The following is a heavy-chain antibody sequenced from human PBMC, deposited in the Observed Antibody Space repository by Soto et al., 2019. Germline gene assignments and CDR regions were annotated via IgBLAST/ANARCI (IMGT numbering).Heavy chain of an antibody. D-gene: IGHD6-19*01. Sequence: ASVKVSCKAIGYGFTRHYIHWVRQAPGQGLEWMGTIFPGGVNIAYAQKFQGRVTMTKDTSISTAYLQWTSLKASDTAMYYCARSRRGAYSSGWYSPSGYYNYGIDVWGQGTKVTVSS. CDR1: GYGFTRHY. J-gene: IGHJ6*02. CDR3: ARSRRGAYSSGWYSPSGYYNYGIDV. V-gene: IGHV1-46*01. CDR2: IFPGGVNI.